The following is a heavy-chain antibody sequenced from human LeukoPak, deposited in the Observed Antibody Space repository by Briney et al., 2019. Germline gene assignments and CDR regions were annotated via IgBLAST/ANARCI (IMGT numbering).Heavy chain of an antibody. CDR2: LGHEGTNK. D-gene: IGHD1-1*01. V-gene: IGHV3-30*02. CDR1: GFTFSSFG. Sequence: GGSLRLSCAASGFTFSSFGTLWVRQAPGKGLAWVAFLGHEGTNKYYAESVKGRFTISRDDSKNTLFLQMDSLRPEDTAVYYCAKDGHWTFDYWGQGTLVTVSS. CDR3: AKDGHWTFDY. J-gene: IGHJ4*02.